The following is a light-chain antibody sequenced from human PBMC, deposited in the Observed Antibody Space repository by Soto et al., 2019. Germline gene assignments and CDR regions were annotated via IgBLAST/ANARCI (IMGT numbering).Light chain of an antibody. J-gene: IGKJ1*01. Sequence: EIVLTQSPVTLSSSPGETATLSCRASQYVGTRLAWYQHKPGQAPRLLIYYTSNRATGIPARFSGSGSGTDFTLTINSLAPEDFAIYYCHQRQSWPRTFGQGTKVDIK. V-gene: IGKV3-11*01. CDR1: QYVGTR. CDR2: YTS. CDR3: HQRQSWPRT.